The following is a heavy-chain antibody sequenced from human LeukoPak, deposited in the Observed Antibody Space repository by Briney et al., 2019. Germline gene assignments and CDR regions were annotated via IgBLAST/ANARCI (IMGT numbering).Heavy chain of an antibody. D-gene: IGHD6-19*01. CDR3: ARVSSSGWYFDY. CDR1: GGSISGGGYY. J-gene: IGHJ4*02. V-gene: IGHV4-31*03. CDR2: IYYSGST. Sequence: SQTLSLTCTVSGGSISGGGYYWSWIRQHPGKGLEWIGYIYYSGSTYYNPSLKSRVAISVDTSKNQFSLKLSSVTAADTAVYYCARVSSSGWYFDYWGQGTLVTVSS.